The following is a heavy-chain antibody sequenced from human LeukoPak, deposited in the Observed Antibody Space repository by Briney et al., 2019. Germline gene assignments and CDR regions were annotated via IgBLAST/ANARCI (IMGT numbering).Heavy chain of an antibody. CDR3: AITAQFDS. Sequence: GGSLRLSCAASGFSFSNFAMTWVRQVPGKGLEWVSAISTTGGATWYADSVKGRFTVSRDNSKNTVYLQMNSLTAEDTAVYYCAITAQFDSWGQGTLVTVSS. CDR1: GFSFSNFA. V-gene: IGHV3-23*01. J-gene: IGHJ4*02. D-gene: IGHD6-25*01. CDR2: ISTTGGAT.